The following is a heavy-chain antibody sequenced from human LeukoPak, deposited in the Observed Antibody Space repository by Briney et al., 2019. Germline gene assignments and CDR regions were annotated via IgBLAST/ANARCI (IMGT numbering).Heavy chain of an antibody. D-gene: IGHD3-22*01. CDR3: AKSPYFYDSSGFRNYFDS. CDR1: GFTFSSYA. Sequence: GGSLRLSCAAPGFTFSSYAMHWVGQAQGKGRGWGAKIKKDGSEKYYVDSVKGRFTISRDNAKNSLYLLMNSLRAEDTAFYYCAKSPYFYDSSGFRNYFDSWGQGTLVTVSS. V-gene: IGHV3-7*01. J-gene: IGHJ4*02. CDR2: IKKDGSEK.